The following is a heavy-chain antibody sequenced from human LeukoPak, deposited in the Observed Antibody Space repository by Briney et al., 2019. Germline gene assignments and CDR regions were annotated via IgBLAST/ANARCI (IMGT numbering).Heavy chain of an antibody. V-gene: IGHV4-30-4*01. Sequence: PSETLSLTCTVSGDSIRSGDYYWSWIRQPPGKGLEWTGYIYYSVTTYYNPSLKSRVTIEVDTSKNQFSLRLSSVTAADTAVYYCARVETSYYGSGTYEDWFDPWGQGTLVIVSS. CDR1: GDSIRSGDYY. CDR2: IYYSVTT. D-gene: IGHD3-10*01. J-gene: IGHJ5*02. CDR3: ARVETSYYGSGTYEDWFDP.